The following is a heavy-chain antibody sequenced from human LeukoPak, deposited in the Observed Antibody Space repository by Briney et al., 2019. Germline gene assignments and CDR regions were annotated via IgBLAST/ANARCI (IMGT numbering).Heavy chain of an antibody. CDR1: GFTFSSYG. CDR3: ADLKTFPRDYFDY. CDR2: IRYDGSNK. V-gene: IGHV3-30*02. J-gene: IGHJ4*02. Sequence: PGGSLRLSXAASGFTFSSYGMHWVRQAPGKGLEWGAFIRYDGSNKYYADSVKGRFTISRDNSKNTLYLQMNSLRAEDTAVYYCADLKTFPRDYFDYWGQGTLVTVSS.